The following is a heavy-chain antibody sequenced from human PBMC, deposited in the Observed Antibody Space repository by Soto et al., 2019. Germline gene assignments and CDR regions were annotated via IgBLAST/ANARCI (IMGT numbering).Heavy chain of an antibody. V-gene: IGHV4-31*03. D-gene: IGHD3-22*01. CDR1: GGSISSGGYY. CDR3: ARGYYYDSSGYYYHWFDP. J-gene: IGHJ5*02. Sequence: SETLSLTCTVSGGSISSGGYYWSWIRQHPGKGLEWIGYIYYSGSTYYNPSLKSRVTISVDTSKNQFSLKLSSVTAADTAVYYCARGYYYDSSGYYYHWFDPWGQGTLVTVS. CDR2: IYYSGST.